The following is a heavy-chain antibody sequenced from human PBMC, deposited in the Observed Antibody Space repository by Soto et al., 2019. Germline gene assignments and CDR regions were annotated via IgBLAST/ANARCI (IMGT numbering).Heavy chain of an antibody. CDR2: IYYSGTT. V-gene: IGHV4-39*01. D-gene: IGHD3-22*01. J-gene: IGHJ5*02. CDR1: GGSISSSSYY. CDR3: ASLYYYDSSGYYPTIPFDP. Sequence: SSETLSLTCTVSGGSISSSSYYWGWIRQPPGKGLEWIGTIYYSGTTYYNPSLKSRVTISVDTSKNQFSLKLSSVTAADTAVYYCASLYYYDSSGYYPTIPFDPWGEGTLVTVSS.